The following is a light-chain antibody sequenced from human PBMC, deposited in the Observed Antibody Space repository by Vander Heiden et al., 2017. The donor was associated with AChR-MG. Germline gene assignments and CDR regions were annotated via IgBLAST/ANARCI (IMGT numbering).Light chain of an antibody. J-gene: IGLJ2*01. CDR2: NVT. V-gene: IGLV2-14*03. CDR1: TSNIEDYTY. CDR3: TSYACGKSPSVV. Sequence: QSAPTQSAPVSGSPGQSITIPCTGATSNIEDYTYVSWCQQYPGKAPELIIYNVTERPSGVADRFSGSESDNTASLTISRIQAEDEANYYCTSYACGKSPSVVFGRGTKLTVL.